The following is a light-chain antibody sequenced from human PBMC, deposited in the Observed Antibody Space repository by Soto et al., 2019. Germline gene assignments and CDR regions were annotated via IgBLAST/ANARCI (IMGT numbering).Light chain of an antibody. CDR3: QQYNNWPPET. CDR2: GAS. Sequence: EIVLTQSPGTLSLSPGERATLSCRASQSFSSSYLIWYQQKPGQAPRLLIYGASSRATGIPDRFSGGGSGTDFTLTISRLEREDFSVYYCQQYNNWPPETFGQGTKVEIK. J-gene: IGKJ1*01. CDR1: QSFSSSY. V-gene: IGKV3-20*01.